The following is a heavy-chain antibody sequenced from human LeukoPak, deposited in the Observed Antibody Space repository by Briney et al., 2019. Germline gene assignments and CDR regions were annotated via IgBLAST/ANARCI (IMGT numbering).Heavy chain of an antibody. CDR2: IYTSGST. D-gene: IGHD2-2*01. J-gene: IGHJ5*02. CDR1: GGSISSGSYY. CDR3: AGDIVVVPAAPTNWFDP. Sequence: PSETLSLTCTVFGGSISSGSYYWSWIRQPAGKGLEWIGRIYTSGSTNYNPSLKSRVTISVDTSKNQFSLKLSSVTAADTAVYYCAGDIVVVPAAPTNWFDPWGQGTLVTVSS. V-gene: IGHV4-61*02.